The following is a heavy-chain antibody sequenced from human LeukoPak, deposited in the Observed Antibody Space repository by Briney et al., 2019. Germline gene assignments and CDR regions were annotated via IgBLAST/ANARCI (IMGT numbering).Heavy chain of an antibody. Sequence: PSETLSLTCTGSGGSISRYYWSWIRQPAGKGLEWIGRSYTSGSTNYNPSLKSRVTMSLDTSKHQFSLKLSSVTDADTAEYYCARWTTVTTLRRYAFDIWGQGTMVTVSS. D-gene: IGHD4-17*01. V-gene: IGHV4-4*07. CDR2: SYTSGST. J-gene: IGHJ3*02. CDR1: GGSISRYY. CDR3: ARWTTVTTLRRYAFDI.